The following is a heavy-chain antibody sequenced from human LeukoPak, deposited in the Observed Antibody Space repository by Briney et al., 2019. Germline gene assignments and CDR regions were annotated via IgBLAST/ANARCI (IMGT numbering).Heavy chain of an antibody. CDR3: AGPGIAAAGTTDY. CDR1: GFTFSSYA. CDR2: ITGSGGST. D-gene: IGHD6-13*01. V-gene: IGHV3-23*01. Sequence: PGGSLRLSCAASGFTFSSYAMSWVRQAPGKGLEWVSAITGSGGSTYYADSVKGRFTISRDNAKNSLYLQMNSLRAEDTALYYCAGPGIAAAGTTDYWGQGTLVTVSS. J-gene: IGHJ4*02.